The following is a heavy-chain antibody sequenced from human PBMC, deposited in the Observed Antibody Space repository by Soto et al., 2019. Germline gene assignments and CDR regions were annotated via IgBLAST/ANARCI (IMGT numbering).Heavy chain of an antibody. V-gene: IGHV4-59*01. J-gene: IGHJ4*02. Sequence: SETLSLTCTVSGGSISSYYWSWIRQPPGKGLEWIGYIYYSGSTNYNPSLKSRVTISVDTSKNQFSLKLSPVTAADTAVYYCARGNYDILTGYYPGPYWGQGTLVTVSS. CDR2: IYYSGST. CDR3: ARGNYDILTGYYPGPY. CDR1: GGSISSYY. D-gene: IGHD3-9*01.